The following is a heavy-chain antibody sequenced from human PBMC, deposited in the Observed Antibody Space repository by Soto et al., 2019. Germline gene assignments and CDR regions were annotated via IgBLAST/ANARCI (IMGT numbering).Heavy chain of an antibody. CDR3: AKGTTSIPKYDAFDI. CDR2: ISWNSGSI. V-gene: IGHV3-9*01. J-gene: IGHJ3*02. Sequence: EVQLVESGGGLVQPVRSLRLSCAASGFTFDDYAMHWVRQAPGKGLEWVSGISWNSGSIGYADSVKGRFTISRDNAKNSLYLQMNSLRAEDTALYYCAKGTTSIPKYDAFDIWGQGTMVTVSS. CDR1: GFTFDDYA.